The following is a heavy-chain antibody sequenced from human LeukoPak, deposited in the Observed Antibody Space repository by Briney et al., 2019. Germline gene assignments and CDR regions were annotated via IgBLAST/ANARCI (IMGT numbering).Heavy chain of an antibody. CDR3: ASNLGARNAFDI. V-gene: IGHV3-53*01. Sequence: GGSLRLSCAASEFTVSSNYMSWVRQAPGKGLDWVSVIYSGGSTYYADSVKGRFTISRDNSKNTLYLQMNSLRAEDTAVYYCASNLGARNAFDIWGQGTMVTVSS. J-gene: IGHJ3*02. CDR2: IYSGGST. D-gene: IGHD1-1*01. CDR1: EFTVSSNY.